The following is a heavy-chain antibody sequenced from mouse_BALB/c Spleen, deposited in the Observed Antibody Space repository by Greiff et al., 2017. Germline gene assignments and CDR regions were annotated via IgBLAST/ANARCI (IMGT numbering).Heavy chain of an antibody. V-gene: IGHV1S81*02. D-gene: IGHD2-14*01. CDR1: GYTFTSYY. J-gene: IGHJ4*01. Sequence: QVQLKQSGAELVKPGASVKLSCTASGYTFTSYYMYWVKQRPGQGLEWIGEINPSNGGTNFNEKFKSKATLTVDKSSSTAYMQLSSLTSEDSAVYYCTRSYYRYDAGYAMDYWGQGTSVTVSA. CDR3: TRSYYRYDAGYAMDY. CDR2: INPSNGGT.